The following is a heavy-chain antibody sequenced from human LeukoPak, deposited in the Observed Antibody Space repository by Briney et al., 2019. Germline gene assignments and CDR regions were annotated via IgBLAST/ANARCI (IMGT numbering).Heavy chain of an antibody. J-gene: IGHJ3*02. Sequence: GGSLRLSCAASGFTFSSYAMSWVRQAPGKGLEWVSAISGSGGSTYYADSVKGRFTISRDNSKNTLYLQMNSLRAEDTTVYYCAKGFLGYCSSTSCRDAFDIWGQGTMVTVSS. CDR3: AKGFLGYCSSTSCRDAFDI. D-gene: IGHD2-2*01. V-gene: IGHV3-23*01. CDR2: ISGSGGST. CDR1: GFTFSSYA.